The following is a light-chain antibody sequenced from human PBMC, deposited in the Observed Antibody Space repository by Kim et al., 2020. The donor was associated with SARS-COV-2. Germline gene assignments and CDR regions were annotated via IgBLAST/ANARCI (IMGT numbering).Light chain of an antibody. CDR2: GVP. CDR3: TSYTRSITYV. CDR1: GSDVGGYNS. J-gene: IGLJ1*01. Sequence: GQSFTSSCTGSGSDVGGYNSVSWYQRHPGNAPTLMIYGVPKRPSGVSNRFAGSKSGDTASLTISWLQAEDEADYYCTSYTRSITYVFGTGTKVTVL. V-gene: IGLV2-14*03.